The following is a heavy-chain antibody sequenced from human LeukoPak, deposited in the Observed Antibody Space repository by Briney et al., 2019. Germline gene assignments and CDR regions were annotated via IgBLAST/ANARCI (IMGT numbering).Heavy chain of an antibody. CDR1: GGPISNYY. Sequence: SETLSLTCSVSGGPISNYYWSWIRQPPAKGLELIGYIHYSCITKYNPSVKRQGTISLDTSKNQFSLKLSSVTAADTAVYYCASSGNYDFTLDYWGQGTLVTVSS. D-gene: IGHD3-10*01. J-gene: IGHJ4*02. V-gene: IGHV4-59*08. CDR3: ASSGNYDFTLDY. CDR2: IHYSCIT.